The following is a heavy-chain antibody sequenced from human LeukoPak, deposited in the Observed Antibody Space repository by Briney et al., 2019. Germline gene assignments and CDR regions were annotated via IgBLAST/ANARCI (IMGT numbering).Heavy chain of an antibody. D-gene: IGHD6-19*01. V-gene: IGHV3-53*01. CDR2: IYSGVGT. CDR1: GFNVNSNY. Sequence: GGSLRLSCAASGFNVNSNYMSWVRQAPGKGLEWVSVIYSGVGTFYAGSVKGRFTISRDNSKNTLYLQMNSLRAEDTAVYYCAKDSSGPAYWGQGTLVTVSS. J-gene: IGHJ4*02. CDR3: AKDSSGPAY.